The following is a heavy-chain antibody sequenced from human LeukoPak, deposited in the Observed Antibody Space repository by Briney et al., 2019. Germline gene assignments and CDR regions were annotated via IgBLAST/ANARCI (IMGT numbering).Heavy chain of an antibody. Sequence: GGSLTLSCAASGFTFSVYGMHWVRQAPGKGLEWVGVIWNDGSNKYYADSVKGRFTISRDNSKNTLYLQMNSLRAEDTAVYSCARASGPFDYWGQGTLVTVSS. CDR2: IWNDGSNK. D-gene: IGHD3-10*01. J-gene: IGHJ4*02. V-gene: IGHV3-33*01. CDR1: GFTFSVYG. CDR3: ARASGPFDY.